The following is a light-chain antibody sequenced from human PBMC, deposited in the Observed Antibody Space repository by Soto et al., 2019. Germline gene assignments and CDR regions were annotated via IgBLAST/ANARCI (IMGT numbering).Light chain of an antibody. V-gene: IGLV2-14*01. CDR2: DVS. J-gene: IGLJ1*01. Sequence: QSVLTQPASVSGSPGQSITISCTGTSSDVGGYNYVSWYQQHLGKAPKLMIYDVSNRPSGVSNRFSGPKSGNTASLTISGLQAEDEADYYCGSYASSSALYVFGTGTKVTVL. CDR1: SSDVGGYNY. CDR3: GSYASSSALYV.